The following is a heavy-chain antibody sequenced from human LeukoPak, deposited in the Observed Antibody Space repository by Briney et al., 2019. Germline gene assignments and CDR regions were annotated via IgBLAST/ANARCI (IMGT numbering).Heavy chain of an antibody. Sequence: GGSLRLSCAASGFTFDDYAMHWVRQAPGKGLEWVSLISGDGGSTYYADSVKGRFTISRDNSKNSLYLQVNSLRTEDTALYYCAKAEGGYCSSTSCPEINYWGQGTLVTVSS. J-gene: IGHJ4*02. D-gene: IGHD2-2*01. CDR3: AKAEGGYCSSTSCPEINY. CDR2: ISGDGGST. V-gene: IGHV3-43*02. CDR1: GFTFDDYA.